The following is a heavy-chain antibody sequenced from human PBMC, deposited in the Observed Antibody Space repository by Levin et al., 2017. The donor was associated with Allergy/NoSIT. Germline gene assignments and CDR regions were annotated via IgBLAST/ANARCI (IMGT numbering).Heavy chain of an antibody. CDR1: GGSTSSSSFY. V-gene: IGHV4-39*07. J-gene: IGHJ5*01. D-gene: IGHD3-22*01. Sequence: SETLSLTCNVSGGSTSSSSFYWGWIRQPPGKGLEWVVSMYYSGSTYYNPSLNSRGTISVDTSKNQFSLKLSSVTAADTAVYYCARGYDHSGVHPGDWFDSWGQGTLVTVSS. CDR3: ARGYDHSGVHPGDWFDS. CDR2: MYYSGST.